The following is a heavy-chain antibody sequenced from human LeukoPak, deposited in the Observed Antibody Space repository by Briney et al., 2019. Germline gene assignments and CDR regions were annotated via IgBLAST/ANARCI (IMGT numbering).Heavy chain of an antibody. CDR3: ARYDYVWGSYRLDV. D-gene: IGHD3-16*02. Sequence: SETLSLTCTVSGGSISSYYWSWIRQPPGKGLEWIGYIYYSGSTNYNPSLKSRVTISVDTSKNQFSLKLSSVTAADTAVYYCARYDYVWGSYRLDVWGKGTTVTVSS. V-gene: IGHV4-59*01. CDR2: IYYSGST. CDR1: GGSISSYY. J-gene: IGHJ6*04.